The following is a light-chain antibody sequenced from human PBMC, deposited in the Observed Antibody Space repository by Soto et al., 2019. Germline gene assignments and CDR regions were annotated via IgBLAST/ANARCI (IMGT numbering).Light chain of an antibody. Sequence: QSVLTQSPSASASLGASVKLTCTLSRGHSSYAIAWHQQQPEKGPRYLMKLNSDGSHSKGDGIPDRFSGSSSGAERYLTISSLQSEDEADYYCQTWGTGIYVVFGGGTKLTVL. J-gene: IGLJ2*01. CDR1: RGHSSYA. V-gene: IGLV4-69*02. CDR3: QTWGTGIYVV. CDR2: LNSDGSH.